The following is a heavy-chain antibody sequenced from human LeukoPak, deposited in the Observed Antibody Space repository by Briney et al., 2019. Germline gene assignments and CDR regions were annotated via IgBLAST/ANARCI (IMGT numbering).Heavy chain of an antibody. CDR3: TRTSPGIPLDF. J-gene: IGHJ4*02. D-gene: IGHD1-26*01. CDR2: ISHTGRT. CDR1: GVSFSGYY. V-gene: IGHV4-34*01. Sequence: PSETLSLTCGVSGVSFSGYYWSWIRQAPGKGPEWIGEISHTGRTAYNPSLKSRVTISLDTSKNQFSLKQTFVSAADTAVYYCTRTSPGIPLDFWGQGTLVTVSS.